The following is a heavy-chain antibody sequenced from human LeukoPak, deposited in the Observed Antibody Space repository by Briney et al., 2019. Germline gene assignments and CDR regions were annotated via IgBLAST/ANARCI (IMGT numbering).Heavy chain of an antibody. V-gene: IGHV3-23*01. CDR3: AKGYFYFDD. CDR1: GFTFSGYA. CDR2: ITTSGGST. Sequence: QPGGSLRLSCAASGFTFSGYAMTWVRQAPGKGLEWVSGITTSGGSTYYADSVRGRFTISRDNSENTLYLQMNSLRAEDTAVYYCAKGYFYFDDWGQGTLVTVSS. J-gene: IGHJ4*02. D-gene: IGHD1-14*01.